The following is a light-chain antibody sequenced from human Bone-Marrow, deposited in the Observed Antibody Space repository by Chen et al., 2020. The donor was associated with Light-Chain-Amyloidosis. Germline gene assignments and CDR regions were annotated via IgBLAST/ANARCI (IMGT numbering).Light chain of an antibody. Sequence: SYELTQPPSVSVSPGQTARITCSGDDLPTKYAYWYQQKPGQAPVLVIQRDTERPSGISERFSGSSSRTTSTLTISGVQAEDEADYHCQSADSSGTYEVIFGGGTKLTVL. J-gene: IGLJ2*01. CDR1: DLPTKY. V-gene: IGLV3-25*03. CDR2: RDT. CDR3: QSADSSGTYEVI.